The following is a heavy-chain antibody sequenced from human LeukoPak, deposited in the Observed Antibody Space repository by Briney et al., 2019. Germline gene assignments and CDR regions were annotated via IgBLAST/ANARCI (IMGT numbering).Heavy chain of an antibody. D-gene: IGHD2-2*01. CDR2: IYPGDSDT. CDR3: ARLMGYCSSTSCQRGFDY. CDR1: GYSFASYW. V-gene: IGHV5-51*01. J-gene: IGHJ4*02. Sequence: GESLKISCRGSGYSFASYWISWVRQMPGKGLEWMGIIYPGDSDTRYSPSFQGQVTISADKSISTAYLQWSSLKASDTAMYYCARLMGYCSSTSCQRGFDYWGQGTLVTVSS.